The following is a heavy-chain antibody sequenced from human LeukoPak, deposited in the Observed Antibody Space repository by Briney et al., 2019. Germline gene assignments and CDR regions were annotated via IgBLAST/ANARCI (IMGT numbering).Heavy chain of an antibody. V-gene: IGHV4-39*01. CDR1: GGSISSSNYY. CDR2: IYYSGRT. Sequence: PSETLSLTCTVPGGSISSSNYYWGWIRQPPGKGLEWIANIYYSGRTYYNPSLKSRVTISVDTSKNQSSLKVSAVTAADTAVYYCARPLNTGDVDAFDVWGQGTMVTVFS. CDR3: ARPLNTGDVDAFDV. J-gene: IGHJ3*01. D-gene: IGHD2-8*02.